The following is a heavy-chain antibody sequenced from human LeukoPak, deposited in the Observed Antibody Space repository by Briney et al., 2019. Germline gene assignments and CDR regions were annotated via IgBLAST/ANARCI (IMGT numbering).Heavy chain of an antibody. D-gene: IGHD6-19*01. Sequence: PGGSLRLSCAASGFTFSSYTMNWVRQAPGKGLEWVSSISSSSSYIYYADSVRGRFTISRDNAKNSLYLQMNSLRADDTAVYYCARVQWLATGYHFDYWGQGTLVTVSS. CDR3: ARVQWLATGYHFDY. CDR1: GFTFSSYT. CDR2: ISSSSSYI. J-gene: IGHJ4*02. V-gene: IGHV3-21*01.